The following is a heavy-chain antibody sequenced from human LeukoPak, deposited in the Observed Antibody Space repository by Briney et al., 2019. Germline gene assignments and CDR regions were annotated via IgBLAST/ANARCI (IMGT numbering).Heavy chain of an antibody. CDR2: INHSGST. D-gene: IGHD2-15*01. J-gene: IGHJ4*02. Sequence: SETLSLTCAVYGGSFSGYYWSWIRQPPGKGLEWIGEINHSGSTMYNASLKSRVTISVDTSKNQFSLKLSSVTAADTAVYYCARGHSGPFDYWGQGTLVTVSS. CDR1: GGSFSGYY. V-gene: IGHV4-34*01. CDR3: ARGHSGPFDY.